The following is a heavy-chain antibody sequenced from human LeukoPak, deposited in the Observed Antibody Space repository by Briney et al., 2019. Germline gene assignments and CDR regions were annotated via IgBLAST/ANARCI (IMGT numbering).Heavy chain of an antibody. J-gene: IGHJ6*04. D-gene: IGHD3-10*02. CDR3: AELGITMIGGV. V-gene: IGHV3-48*03. CDR1: GFTFSSYA. Sequence: GRSLRLSCAASGFTFSSYAMNWVRQAPGKGLEWVSYISSSGSTIYYADSVKGRFTISRDNAKNSLYLQMNSLRAEDTAVYYCAELGITMIGGVWGKGTTVTISS. CDR2: ISSSGSTI.